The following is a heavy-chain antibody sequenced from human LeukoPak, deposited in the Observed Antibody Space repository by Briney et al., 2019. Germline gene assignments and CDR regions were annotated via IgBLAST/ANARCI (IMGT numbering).Heavy chain of an antibody. D-gene: IGHD2-21*01. CDR3: ARAGIVVVIASHDAFDI. J-gene: IGHJ3*02. CDR1: GYTFTSYG. Sequence: ASVKVSCKASGYTFTSYGISWVRQAPGQGLEWMGWISAYNGNTNYAQKLQSRVTMTTDTSTSTAYMELRSLRSDDTAVYYCARAGIVVVIASHDAFDIWGQGTMVTVSS. CDR2: ISAYNGNT. V-gene: IGHV1-18*01.